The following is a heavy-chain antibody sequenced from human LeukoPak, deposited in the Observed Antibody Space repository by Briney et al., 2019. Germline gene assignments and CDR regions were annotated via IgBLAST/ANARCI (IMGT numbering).Heavy chain of an antibody. CDR1: GYTFTSYY. CDR2: INPSGGST. Sequence: GASVKVSCKASGYTFTSYYMHWVRQAPGQGLEWMGIINPSGGSTSYAQKFQGRVTMTRDTSSTTIYMEVRSLKSDDTAVYYCARDMTGGIWARATSFDHWGQGTLVTVSS. CDR3: ARDMTGGIWARATSFDH. V-gene: IGHV1-46*01. D-gene: IGHD1-14*01. J-gene: IGHJ4*02.